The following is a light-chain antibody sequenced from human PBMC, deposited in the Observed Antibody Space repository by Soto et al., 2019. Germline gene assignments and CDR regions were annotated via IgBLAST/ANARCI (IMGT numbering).Light chain of an antibody. J-gene: IGLJ1*01. CDR3: GSWDSRLSAYV. Sequence: QSVLTQPPSVSAAPGQKVTISCSGSSSNIGGNSVSWYQQLPGTAPKLLIYDDDKRPSGIPDRFSGSKSGTSATLGITGFQTGDEADYYCGSWDSRLSAYVFTNGTKLTV. V-gene: IGLV1-51*01. CDR1: SSNIGGNS. CDR2: DDD.